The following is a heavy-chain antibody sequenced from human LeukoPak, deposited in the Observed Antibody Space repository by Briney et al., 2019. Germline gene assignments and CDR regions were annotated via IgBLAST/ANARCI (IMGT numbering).Heavy chain of an antibody. CDR2: ISSSSSYI. V-gene: IGHV3-21*01. J-gene: IGHJ4*02. CDR3: ARGGRSSSFDY. D-gene: IGHD6-13*01. Sequence: GGSLRLSCAASGFTFSSYSMNWVRQAPGKGLGWVSSISSSSSYIYYADSVKGRFTISRDNAKNSLYLQMNSLRAEDTAVYYCARGGRSSSFDYWGQGTLVTVSS. CDR1: GFTFSSYS.